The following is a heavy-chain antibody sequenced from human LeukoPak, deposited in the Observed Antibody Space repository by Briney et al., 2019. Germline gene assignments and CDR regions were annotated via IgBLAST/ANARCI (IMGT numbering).Heavy chain of an antibody. CDR1: GGTFSSYA. CDR2: IIPIFGTA. V-gene: IGHV1-69*06. Sequence: ASVKVSCKASGGTFSSYAISWGRQAPGQGLEWMGGIIPIFGTANYAQKFQGRVTITADKSTSTAYMELSSLRSEDTAVYYCARVNCSSTSCYAPGDYWGQGTLVTVSS. J-gene: IGHJ4*02. D-gene: IGHD2-2*01. CDR3: ARVNCSSTSCYAPGDY.